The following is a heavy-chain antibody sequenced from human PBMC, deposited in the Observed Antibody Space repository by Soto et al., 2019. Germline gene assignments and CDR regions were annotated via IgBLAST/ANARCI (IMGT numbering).Heavy chain of an antibody. CDR3: AREYTSAWHRWFDP. J-gene: IGHJ5*02. D-gene: IGHD6-19*01. CDR2: MYHSGST. Sequence: SETLSLTCTVSGDSISTDYWSWIRQPPGKGLEWIGCMYHSGSTYYNPSLKSRVTISLDRSKNQFSLNLNSVTAADTAVYYCAREYTSAWHRWFDPWGQGTLVTVSS. V-gene: IGHV4-30-2*01. CDR1: GDSISTDY.